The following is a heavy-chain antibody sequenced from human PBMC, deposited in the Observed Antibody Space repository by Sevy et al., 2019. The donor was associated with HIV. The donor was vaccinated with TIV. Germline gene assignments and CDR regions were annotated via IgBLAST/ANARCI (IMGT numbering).Heavy chain of an antibody. D-gene: IGHD2-15*01. Sequence: SETLSLTCTVSGGSISSSSYYWGWIRQPPGKGLEWIGSIYYSGSTYYNPSLKSRVTISVDTSKNQFSLKLSSVTAADTAVYYCARRRTPFLGAADIDYWGQGTLVTVSS. CDR1: GGSISSSSYY. CDR2: IYYSGST. CDR3: ARRRTPFLGAADIDY. J-gene: IGHJ4*02. V-gene: IGHV4-39*01.